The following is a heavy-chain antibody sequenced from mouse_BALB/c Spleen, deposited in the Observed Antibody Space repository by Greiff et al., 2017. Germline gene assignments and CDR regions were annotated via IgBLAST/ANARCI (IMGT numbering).Heavy chain of an antibody. CDR3: ARGGYYYRYDYYAMDY. CDR2: ISSGSSTI. D-gene: IGHD2-14*01. Sequence: EVHLVESGGGLVQPGGSRKLSCAASGFTFSSFGMHWVRQAPEKGLEWVAYISSGSSTIYYADTVKGRFTISRDNPKNTLFLQMTSLRSEDTAMYYCARGGYYYRYDYYAMDYWGQGTSVTVSS. J-gene: IGHJ4*01. CDR1: GFTFSSFG. V-gene: IGHV5-17*02.